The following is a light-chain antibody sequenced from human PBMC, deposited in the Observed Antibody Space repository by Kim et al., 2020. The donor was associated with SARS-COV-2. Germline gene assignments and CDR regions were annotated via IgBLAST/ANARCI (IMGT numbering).Light chain of an antibody. J-gene: IGKJ4*01. V-gene: IGKV3-11*01. CDR2: DAS. CDR1: QSVSRS. CDR3: QQRSNWPLT. Sequence: PGERATLSCRASQSVSRSFAWYQQKPGQAPRLLIYDASKRATGIPARFSGSGSGTDFTPTISSLEPEDFAVYYCQQRSNWPLTFGGGTKV.